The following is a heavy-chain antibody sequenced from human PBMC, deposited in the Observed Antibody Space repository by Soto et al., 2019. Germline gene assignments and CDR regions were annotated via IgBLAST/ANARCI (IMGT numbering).Heavy chain of an antibody. V-gene: IGHV1-24*01. CDR3: ATDRLAVAGNSWVNAFDI. J-gene: IGHJ3*02. CDR1: GYTLTELS. Sequence: ASVKVSCKVSGYTLTELSMHWVRQAPGKGLEWMGGFDPEDGETIYAQKFQGRVTMTEDTSTDTAYMELSSLRSEDTAVYYCATDRLAVAGNSWVNAFDIWGQGTMVTVSS. CDR2: FDPEDGET. D-gene: IGHD6-19*01.